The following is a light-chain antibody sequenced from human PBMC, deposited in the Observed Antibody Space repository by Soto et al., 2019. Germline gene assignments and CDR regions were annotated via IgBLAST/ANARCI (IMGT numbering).Light chain of an antibody. CDR1: HTVSSKY. J-gene: IGKJ5*01. CDR3: QQYTGQPIT. V-gene: IGKV3-20*01. CDR2: GAS. Sequence: EVILPQSPYTLTLSPGERATLSCGASHTVSSKYLAWCQQRPGQAPRLLIYGASTRAAGIPERFSGSGSGTDCTLTITRLEPEDSEVYFCQQYTGQPITFGQGTRLEIK.